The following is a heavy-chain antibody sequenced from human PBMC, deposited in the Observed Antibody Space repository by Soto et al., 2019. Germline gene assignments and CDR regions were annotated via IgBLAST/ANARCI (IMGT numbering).Heavy chain of an antibody. CDR3: AHSSRRQQLAIPFDY. V-gene: IGHV2-5*01. CDR2: IYWNDDK. CDR1: GFSLTTSGVG. D-gene: IGHD6-13*01. Sequence: QITLKESGPTLVKPTQTLTLTCTFSGFSLTTSGVGVGWIRQPPGKALERLALIYWNDDKRYSPSLKSRLTITKDTSKNQVVLTMSNMDPVDTATYYCAHSSRRQQLAIPFDYWGQGTLVTVSS. J-gene: IGHJ4*02.